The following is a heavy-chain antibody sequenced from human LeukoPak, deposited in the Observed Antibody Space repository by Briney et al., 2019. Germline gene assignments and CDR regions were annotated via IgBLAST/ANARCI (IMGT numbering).Heavy chain of an antibody. V-gene: IGHV1-46*01. D-gene: IGHD2-2*02. CDR1: GYTFTSYY. CDR3: ARERGIVVVPAAILPPNWFDP. CDR2: INPSGGST. Sequence: ASVKVSRKASGYTFTSYYMHWVRQAPGQGLEWMGIINPSGGSTSYAQKFQGRVTMTRDMSTSTVYMELSSLRSEDTAVYYCARERGIVVVPAAILPPNWFDPWGQGTLVTVSS. J-gene: IGHJ5*02.